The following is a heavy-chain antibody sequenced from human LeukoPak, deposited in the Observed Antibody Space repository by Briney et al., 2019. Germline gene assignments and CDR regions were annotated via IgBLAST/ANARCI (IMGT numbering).Heavy chain of an antibody. V-gene: IGHV4-39*07. J-gene: IGHJ4*02. CDR2: MYY. D-gene: IGHD3-3*01. CDR1: GGSMSSSSYY. CDR3: ARGQYYDFWSGGPYYFDY. Sequence: SETLSLTCTVSGGSMSSSSYYWGWIRQPPGKGLEWIGSMYYNPSLKSRVTMSVDTSKNQFSLKLNSVTAADTAVYYCARGQYYDFWSGGPYYFDYWGQGTLVTVSS.